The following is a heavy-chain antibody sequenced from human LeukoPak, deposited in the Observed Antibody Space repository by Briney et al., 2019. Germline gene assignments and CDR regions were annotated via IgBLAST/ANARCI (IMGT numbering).Heavy chain of an antibody. CDR3: ARRGSGWSLLR. CDR1: GGSFSGYY. D-gene: IGHD6-19*01. J-gene: IGHJ4*02. CDR2: INHSGST. V-gene: IGHV4-34*01. Sequence: PSETLSLTCAVYGGSFSGYYWSWIRQPPGKGLEWIGEINHSGSTNYNPSLKSRVTISVDTSKNQFSLKLSSVTAADTAVYYCARRGSGWSLLRWGQGTLVTVSS.